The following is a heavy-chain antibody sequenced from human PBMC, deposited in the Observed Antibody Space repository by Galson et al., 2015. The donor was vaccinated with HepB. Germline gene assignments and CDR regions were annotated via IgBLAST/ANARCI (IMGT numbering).Heavy chain of an antibody. Sequence: SLRLSCAASGFTFSRYAMHWVRQAPGKGLEWVAVISYDGSNKYYADSVKGRFTISRDNSKNTLYLQMNSLRAEDTAVYYCARQGAVAGPYGYWGQGTLVTVSS. CDR1: GFTFSRYA. J-gene: IGHJ4*02. V-gene: IGHV3-30-3*01. D-gene: IGHD6-19*01. CDR2: ISYDGSNK. CDR3: ARQGAVAGPYGY.